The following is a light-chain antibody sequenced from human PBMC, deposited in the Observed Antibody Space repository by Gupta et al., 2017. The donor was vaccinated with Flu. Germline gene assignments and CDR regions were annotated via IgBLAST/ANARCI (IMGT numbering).Light chain of an antibody. V-gene: IGKV1-5*03. CDR1: QSISSW. CDR2: KAS. Sequence: ARVTITCRASQSISSWLAWYQQKPGKAPRLLVYKASSLESGVPSRFSGSESGTEFTLTISSLQPDDFATYYCQQYYSSSPWTFGQGTKVEVK. J-gene: IGKJ1*01. CDR3: QQYYSSSPWT.